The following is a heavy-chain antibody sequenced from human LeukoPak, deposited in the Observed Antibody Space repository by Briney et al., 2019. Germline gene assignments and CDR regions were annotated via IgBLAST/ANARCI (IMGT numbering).Heavy chain of an antibody. CDR1: GGSISSSSYY. CDR3: AREGKDPGIAVAGHKPPRGSWFDP. CDR2: IYYSGST. J-gene: IGHJ5*02. V-gene: IGHV4-39*02. Sequence: NSSETLSLTCTVSGGSISSSSYYWGWIRQPPGKGLEWIGSIYYSGSTYYNPSLKSRVTISVDTSKNQFSLKLSSVTAADTAVYYCAREGKDPGIAVAGHKPPRGSWFDPWGQGTLVTVSS. D-gene: IGHD6-19*01.